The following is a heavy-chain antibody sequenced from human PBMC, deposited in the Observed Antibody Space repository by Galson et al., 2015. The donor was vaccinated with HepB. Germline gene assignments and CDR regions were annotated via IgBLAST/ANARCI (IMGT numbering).Heavy chain of an antibody. CDR1: GYTFTSYA. Sequence: SCKASGYTFTSYAMHWVRQAPGQRLEWMGWINTGNGDTKYSQNFQGRVTITRDTSASTAYMELSSLRSEDTAVYYCARESNVRPYFYMDVWGKGTTVTVSS. V-gene: IGHV1-3*04. CDR2: INTGNGDT. CDR3: ARESNVRPYFYMDV. J-gene: IGHJ6*03.